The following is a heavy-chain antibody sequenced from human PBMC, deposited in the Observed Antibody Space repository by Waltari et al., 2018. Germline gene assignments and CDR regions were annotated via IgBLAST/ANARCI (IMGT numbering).Heavy chain of an antibody. Sequence: QVQLVESGGGVVQPGRSLRLSCAASGFTFSSYGMPWVRQAPGKGLEWVAVIWYDGSNKYYADSVKGRFTISRDNSKNTLYLQMNSLRAEDTAVYYCAAQYYYDSSGYYGLDYWGQGTLVTVSS. J-gene: IGHJ4*02. CDR1: GFTFSSYG. CDR3: AAQYYYDSSGYYGLDY. V-gene: IGHV3-33*01. CDR2: IWYDGSNK. D-gene: IGHD3-22*01.